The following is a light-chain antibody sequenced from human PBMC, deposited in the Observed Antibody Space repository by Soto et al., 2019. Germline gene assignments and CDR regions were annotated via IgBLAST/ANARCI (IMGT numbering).Light chain of an antibody. CDR1: QTVSITY. V-gene: IGKV3-20*01. J-gene: IGKJ5*01. CDR2: GAS. CDR3: QQYGSSPLIS. Sequence: EIVLTQSPGTQSLSPGESATLSCRADQTVSITYLTWYQQKPGQAPRLLIFGASKRATGIPDRFSGSGSGRDFTLTISGLEPEDFAVYYCQQYGSSPLISFGQGTRLEIK.